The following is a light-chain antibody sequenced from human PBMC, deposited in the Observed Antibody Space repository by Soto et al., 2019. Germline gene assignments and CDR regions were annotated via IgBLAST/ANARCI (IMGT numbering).Light chain of an antibody. V-gene: IGKV1-5*03. CDR2: KAS. CDR1: QTISSW. Sequence: DIQMTQSPYTLSGSVGDRVTITCGASQTISSWLAWYQQKPGKAPKLLIYKASTLKSGVPSRFSGSGSGTEFTLTISSLQPDDFATYYCQQSNSYSEAFGQGTKVDIK. J-gene: IGKJ1*01. CDR3: QQSNSYSEA.